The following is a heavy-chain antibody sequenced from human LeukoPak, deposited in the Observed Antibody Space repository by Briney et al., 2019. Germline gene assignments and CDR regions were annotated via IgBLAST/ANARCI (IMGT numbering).Heavy chain of an antibody. D-gene: IGHD3-16*01. V-gene: IGHV3-66*01. CDR2: IYNGGST. Sequence: GGSLRLSCAASGFTVSNNYTTWVRQARGKGLEWVSIIYNGGSTYYADSVKGRFSISRDNSKNTLYLQMNSLRAEDTAVYYCARDLGGIYAMDVGGQGTTVTVS. CDR1: GFTVSNNY. CDR3: ARDLGGIYAMDV. J-gene: IGHJ6*02.